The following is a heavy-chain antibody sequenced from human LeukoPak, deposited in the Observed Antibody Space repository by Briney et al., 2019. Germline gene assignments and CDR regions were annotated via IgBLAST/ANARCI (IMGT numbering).Heavy chain of an antibody. CDR2: ICTDGRT. CDR3: AGDGVSRDWLFLDY. V-gene: IGHV3-53*01. J-gene: IGHJ4*02. D-gene: IGHD3/OR15-3a*01. Sequence: GGSLRLSCAASGFSVSSKYMSWVRQAPGKGLEWGSFICTDGRTYYADSVKGRFSISRDVSENTLYLQMTSLRADDTAVYYCAGDGVSRDWLFLDYWGQGTLVTVSS. CDR1: GFSVSSKY.